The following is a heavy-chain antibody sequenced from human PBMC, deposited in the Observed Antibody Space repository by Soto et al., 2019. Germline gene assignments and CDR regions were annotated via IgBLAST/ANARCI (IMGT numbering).Heavy chain of an antibody. V-gene: IGHV3-33*01. J-gene: IGHJ4*02. Sequence: QVQLVESGGGVVQPGRSLRLSCAASGFTFSSYGMHWVRQAPGKGLEWVAVIWYDGSNKYYADSVKGRFTISRDNSKNTRYLQMNSLSAEDTGVYYCAGDLQTGMVGAAFDSWGQGTLVTVSS. CDR3: AGDLQTGMVGAAFDS. CDR1: GFTFSSYG. D-gene: IGHD1-26*01. CDR2: IWYDGSNK.